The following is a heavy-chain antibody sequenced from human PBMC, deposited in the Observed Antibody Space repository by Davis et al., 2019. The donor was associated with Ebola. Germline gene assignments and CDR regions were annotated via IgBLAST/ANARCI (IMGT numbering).Heavy chain of an antibody. D-gene: IGHD2-2*01. Sequence: PGGSLRLSCAASGFTFSSYAMHWVRQAPGKGLEWVAVISYDGSNKYYADSVKGRFTISRDNSKNTLYLQMNSLRAEDTAVYYCARAGYCSSTSCYWVYYYYMDVWGKGTTVTVSS. CDR1: GFTFSSYA. V-gene: IGHV3-30-3*01. CDR3: ARAGYCSSTSCYWVYYYYMDV. CDR2: ISYDGSNK. J-gene: IGHJ6*03.